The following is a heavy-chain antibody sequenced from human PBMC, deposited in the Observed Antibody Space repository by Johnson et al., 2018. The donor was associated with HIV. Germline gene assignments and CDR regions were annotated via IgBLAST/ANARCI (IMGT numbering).Heavy chain of an antibody. Sequence: VQLVESGGGVVQPGRSLKLSCVASGFTFSSYGIHWVRQAPGKGLEWVTFIQFDGRHKYSADSVKGRFTISRDNSKNTLYLQMSSLRLEDTALYYCAKDSSSRMGFPGFDIWGPGTMVTVSS. J-gene: IGHJ3*02. V-gene: IGHV3-30*02. CDR1: GFTFSSYG. D-gene: IGHD2-2*01. CDR2: IQFDGRHK. CDR3: AKDSSSRMGFPGFDI.